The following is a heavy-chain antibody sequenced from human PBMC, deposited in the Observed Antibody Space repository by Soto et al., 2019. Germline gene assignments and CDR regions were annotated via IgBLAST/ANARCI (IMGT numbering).Heavy chain of an antibody. CDR3: ARDFAYFDS. J-gene: IGHJ4*02. CDR1: GGSFKCGSCS. D-gene: IGHD3-3*01. Sequence: QVQLQESGPGLVTPSGTLSLTCTVPGGSFKCGSCSWSWVRQPPGNGLEWLGYVYHAGTTSYNPSHKSRVSISMDTSKNQFSLNLASVTAADTAVYFCARDFAYFDSWGQGTLVTVSS. V-gene: IGHV4-61*01. CDR2: VYHAGTT.